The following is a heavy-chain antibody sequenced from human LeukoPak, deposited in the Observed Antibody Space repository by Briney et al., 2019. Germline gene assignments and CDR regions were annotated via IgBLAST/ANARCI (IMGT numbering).Heavy chain of an antibody. V-gene: IGHV4-31*03. Sequence: SETLSLTCTVSGGSISSGGYYWSWIRQHPGKGLEWIGYIYYSGSTYYNPYLKSRVTISVDTSKNQFSLKLSSVTAADTAVYYCASSIWSGYYWGRGTRGRVDYWGQGTLVTVSS. CDR2: IYYSGST. CDR3: ASSIWSGYYWGRGTRGRVDY. CDR1: GGSISSGGYY. J-gene: IGHJ4*02. D-gene: IGHD3-3*01.